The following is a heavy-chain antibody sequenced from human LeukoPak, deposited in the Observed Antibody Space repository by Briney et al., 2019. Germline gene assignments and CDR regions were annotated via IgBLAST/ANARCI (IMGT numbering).Heavy chain of an antibody. CDR1: GFTFSSCG. Sequence: GRALTLSCAASGFTFSSCGMHWVRQAPPKGLEGVAVISYDGSNKYYADSVKGRCTISRDNSKNTLNLQMNSLRAEDTAVYSCAKDLGGSNGGGFDYWGQGTLVNVSS. V-gene: IGHV3-30*18. CDR3: AKDLGGSNGGGFDY. D-gene: IGHD3-10*01. CDR2: ISYDGSNK. J-gene: IGHJ4*02.